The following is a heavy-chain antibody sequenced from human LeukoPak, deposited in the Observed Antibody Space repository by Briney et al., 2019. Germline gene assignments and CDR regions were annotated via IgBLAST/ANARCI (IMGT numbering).Heavy chain of an antibody. Sequence: PSETLSLTCAVSGGSISSNSYYWGWIRQPPGKGLEWIGSIYYSGSTYYNPSLKSRVTISVDTSKNQFSLKLSSVTAADTAVYYCARGHRLRYGGFDPWGQGTLVTVSS. CDR1: GGSISSNSYY. CDR3: ARGHRLRYGGFDP. D-gene: IGHD3-10*01. V-gene: IGHV4-39*07. J-gene: IGHJ5*02. CDR2: IYYSGST.